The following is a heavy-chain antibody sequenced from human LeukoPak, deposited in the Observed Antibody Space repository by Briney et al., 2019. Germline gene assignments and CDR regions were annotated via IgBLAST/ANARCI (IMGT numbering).Heavy chain of an antibody. D-gene: IGHD3-3*01. CDR2: ISGSGGST. Sequence: GGSLRLSCTASGFTFSSYAMSWVRQAPGKGLEWVSAISGSGGSTYYADSVKGRFTISRDNSKNTLYPQMNSLRAEDTAVYYCANGRSGFPRYYYGMDVWGQGTTVTVSS. CDR1: GFTFSSYA. CDR3: ANGRSGFPRYYYGMDV. J-gene: IGHJ6*02. V-gene: IGHV3-23*01.